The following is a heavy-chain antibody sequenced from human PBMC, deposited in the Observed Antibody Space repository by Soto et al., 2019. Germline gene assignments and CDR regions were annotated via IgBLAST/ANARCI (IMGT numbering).Heavy chain of an antibody. Sequence: LSETLSLTCAVSGGSISSSNWWSWVRQPPGKGLEWIGEIYHSGSTNYNPSLKSRVTISVDKSKNQFSLKLSSVTAADTAVYYCASSLSVVVTATLDYWGQGTRVTVSS. CDR2: IYHSGST. D-gene: IGHD2-21*02. J-gene: IGHJ4*02. CDR3: ASSLSVVVTATLDY. CDR1: GGSISSSNW. V-gene: IGHV4-4*02.